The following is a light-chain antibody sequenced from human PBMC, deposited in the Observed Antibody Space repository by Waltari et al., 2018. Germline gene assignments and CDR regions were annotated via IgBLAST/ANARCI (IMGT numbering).Light chain of an antibody. CDR2: DVI. Sequence: QSALTQPRSVSGSPGQSVTISCNGNSSDVGGFNYVSWYQQHPGKAPKIMIYDVIKRPSGVPDRCSGSKADNTASLTISGLQAEDEADYYCCSYAGSYTVLFGGGTKLTVL. CDR1: SSDVGGFNY. J-gene: IGLJ2*01. V-gene: IGLV2-11*01. CDR3: CSYAGSYTVL.